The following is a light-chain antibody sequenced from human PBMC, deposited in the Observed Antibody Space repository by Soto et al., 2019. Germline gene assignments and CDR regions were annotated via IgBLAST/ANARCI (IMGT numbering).Light chain of an antibody. Sequence: SVLTQPRSVSGSPGQPVTISCTGTSSDVGGYNYVSWYQQHPGKAPKLMIYDVSKRPSVVPDRFSGSKSGNTASLTISGLQAEDEADYYCCSYAGSYTYVFGTGTKVTVL. CDR3: CSYAGSYTYV. V-gene: IGLV2-11*01. J-gene: IGLJ1*01. CDR2: DVS. CDR1: SSDVGGYNY.